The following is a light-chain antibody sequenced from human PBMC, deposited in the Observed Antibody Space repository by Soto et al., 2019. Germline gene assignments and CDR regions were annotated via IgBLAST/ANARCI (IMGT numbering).Light chain of an antibody. CDR3: SSYAGSSNV. CDR2: EVN. J-gene: IGLJ1*01. Sequence: QSVLTQPPSASGSPGQSVAISCTGTSSDVGGYNYVSWYQQHPGKAPKLMIYEVNKRPSGVPDRFYGSKSGNTASLTVSGLQAEDGADYYCSSYAGSSNVFGTGTKVTVL. V-gene: IGLV2-8*01. CDR1: SSDVGGYNY.